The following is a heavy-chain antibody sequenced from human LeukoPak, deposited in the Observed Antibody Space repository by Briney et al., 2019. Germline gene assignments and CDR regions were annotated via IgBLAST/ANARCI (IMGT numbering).Heavy chain of an antibody. CDR3: AKGWRGSYSGYFDY. D-gene: IGHD1-26*01. V-gene: IGHV3-33*06. CDR1: GFTFRYYA. Sequence: GRSLRLSCAVSGFTFRYYAMQWVRQAPGKVPECVAVIWYDGSNKYYADSVKGRFTISRDNSKNTLYLQMNSLRAEDTAVYYCAKGWRGSYSGYFDYWGQGTLVTVSS. CDR2: IWYDGSNK. J-gene: IGHJ4*02.